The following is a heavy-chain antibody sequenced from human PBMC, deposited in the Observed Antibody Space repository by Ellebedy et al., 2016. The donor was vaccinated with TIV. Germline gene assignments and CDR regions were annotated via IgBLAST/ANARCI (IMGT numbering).Heavy chain of an antibody. D-gene: IGHD3-9*01. V-gene: IGHV4-34*01. J-gene: IGHJ6*02. Sequence: SETLSLTCTVYGGSLSGYYWSWIRQPPGKGLEWIAEIDHRGITDYNPSLKSRATISVDTSKNQISLKLTSATAADTAVYYCARASYDILTAYYYGMDVWGQGTTVTVSS. CDR1: GGSLSGYY. CDR2: IDHRGIT. CDR3: ARASYDILTAYYYGMDV.